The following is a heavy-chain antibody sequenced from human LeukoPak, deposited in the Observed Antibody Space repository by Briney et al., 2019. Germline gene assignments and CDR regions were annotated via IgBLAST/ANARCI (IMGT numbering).Heavy chain of an antibody. D-gene: IGHD6-19*01. CDR1: GFTFSDYY. CDR3: AKRRTSGWSRAALEY. J-gene: IGHJ4*02. CDR2: TSGSGATT. V-gene: IGHV3-23*01. Sequence: GGSLRLSCAASGFTFSDYYMTWVRLTPGKGLEWVADTSGSGATTFYADSVKGRFTISRDNSKNTLFLQMNSLRPEDTAVYYCAKRRTSGWSRAALEYWGQGTLVIVSS.